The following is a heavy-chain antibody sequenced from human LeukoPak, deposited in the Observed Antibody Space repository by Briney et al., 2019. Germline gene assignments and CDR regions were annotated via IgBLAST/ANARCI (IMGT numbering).Heavy chain of an antibody. CDR3: ARVETFLEWLIIGDY. D-gene: IGHD3-3*02. Sequence: SVKVSCKASGGTFSSYAISWVRQAPGQGLEWMGGIIPIFGTANYAQKFQGRVTITADESTSTAYMELRSLRSDDTAVYYCARVETFLEWLIIGDYWGQGTLVTVSS. CDR2: IIPIFGTA. J-gene: IGHJ4*02. V-gene: IGHV1-69*13. CDR1: GGTFSSYA.